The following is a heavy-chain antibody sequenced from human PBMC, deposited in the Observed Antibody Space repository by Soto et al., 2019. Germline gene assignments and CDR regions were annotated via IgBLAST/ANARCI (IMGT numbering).Heavy chain of an antibody. D-gene: IGHD3-10*01. J-gene: IGHJ6*03. Sequence: QVQLVQSGAEVKKPGASVKVSCKASGYSFTSHGISWVRQAPGQGLEWMGWISANSGDTNYAQKLQGRVTVTTDTSTSTAYLELRSLRSEDTAVYYCARMVRGSNIDYCPYRDVWGKGTTVTVSS. CDR2: ISANSGDT. CDR3: ARMVRGSNIDYCPYRDV. V-gene: IGHV1-18*01. CDR1: GYSFTSHG.